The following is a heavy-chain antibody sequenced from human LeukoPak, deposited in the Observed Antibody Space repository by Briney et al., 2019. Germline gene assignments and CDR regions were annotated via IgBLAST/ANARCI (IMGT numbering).Heavy chain of an antibody. CDR3: AREGYTGNFDY. CDR2: ISSSSSYT. D-gene: IGHD2-2*02. J-gene: IGHJ4*02. CDR1: GFTFSDYY. Sequence: PGGSLTLSCAASGFTFSDYYMSWIRQAPGKGLEWVSYISSSSSYTNYADSVKGRFTISRDNAKNSLYLQMNSLRAEDTAVYYCAREGYTGNFDYWGQGTLVTVSS. V-gene: IGHV3-11*05.